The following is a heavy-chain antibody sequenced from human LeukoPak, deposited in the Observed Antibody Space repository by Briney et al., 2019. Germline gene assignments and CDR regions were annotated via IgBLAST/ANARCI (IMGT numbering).Heavy chain of an antibody. J-gene: IGHJ4*02. CDR2: INSDGSST. Sequence: GGSLRLSCAASGFTFSSYWMHWARRAPGQGLVWVSHINSDGSSTSYADSVKGRSTISRDNAKNTLYLQMNSLRAEDTAVYYCARDHYGDYDYWGQGTLVTVSS. V-gene: IGHV3-74*01. D-gene: IGHD4-17*01. CDR3: ARDHYGDYDY. CDR1: GFTFSSYW.